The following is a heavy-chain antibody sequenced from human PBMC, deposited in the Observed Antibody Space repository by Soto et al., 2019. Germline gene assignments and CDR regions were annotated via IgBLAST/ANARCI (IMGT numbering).Heavy chain of an antibody. CDR2: IDPSDSYT. J-gene: IGHJ6*02. CDR1: GYSFTSYW. V-gene: IGHV5-10-1*01. Sequence: PGESLKISCKGSGYSFTSYWISWVRQMPGKGLEWMGRIDPSDSYTNYSPSFQGHVTISADKSISTAYLQWSSLKASDTAMYYCATASVHNWTMPAYYYYGMDVWGQGTTVTVSS. D-gene: IGHD1-1*01. CDR3: ATASVHNWTMPAYYYYGMDV.